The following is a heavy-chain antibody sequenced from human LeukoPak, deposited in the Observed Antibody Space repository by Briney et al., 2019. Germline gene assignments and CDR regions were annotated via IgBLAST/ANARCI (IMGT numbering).Heavy chain of an antibody. Sequence: SVTVSCKASGGTFSSYAISWVRQAPGQGLEWMGGIIPIFGTANYAQKFQGRVTITADESTSTAYMELSSLRSEDTAVYYCASRNYYDSSGLEAFDIWGQGTMVTVSS. D-gene: IGHD3-22*01. V-gene: IGHV1-69*13. CDR2: IIPIFGTA. CDR3: ASRNYYDSSGLEAFDI. J-gene: IGHJ3*02. CDR1: GGTFSSYA.